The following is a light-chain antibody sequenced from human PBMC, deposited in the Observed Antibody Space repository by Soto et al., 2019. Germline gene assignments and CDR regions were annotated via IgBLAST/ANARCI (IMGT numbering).Light chain of an antibody. Sequence: EVVLTQSPGTLSLSPGKRATLSCRASQTVSRSYLAWYQQRPGQAPRLLISGTSRRATGIPDRFSGGGSGTDFTLTISRLEPEDFALYYCQQYDSSPITFGQGTRLEIK. CDR3: QQYDSSPIT. J-gene: IGKJ5*01. CDR2: GTS. V-gene: IGKV3-20*01. CDR1: QTVSRSY.